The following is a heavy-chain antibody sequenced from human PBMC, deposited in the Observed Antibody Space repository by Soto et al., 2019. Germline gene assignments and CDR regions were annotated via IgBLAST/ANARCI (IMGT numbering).Heavy chain of an antibody. CDR1: GGSISSSSYY. CDR2: IYYSGST. V-gene: IGHV4-39*01. CDR3: ARWKAMTWGGYDAFDI. Sequence: QLQLQESGPGLVKPSETLSLTCTVSGGSISSSSYYWGWIRQPPGKGLEWIGSIYYSGSTYYNPSLKSRVTISVDTSKNQFSLKLSSVTAADTAVYYCARWKAMTWGGYDAFDIWGQGTMVTVSS. J-gene: IGHJ3*02. D-gene: IGHD5-12*01.